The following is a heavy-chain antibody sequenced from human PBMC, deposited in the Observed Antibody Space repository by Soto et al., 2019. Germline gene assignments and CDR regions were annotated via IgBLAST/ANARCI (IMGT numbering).Heavy chain of an antibody. J-gene: IGHJ5*02. CDR3: AKALVRGAMRGSGSYKGVNWFDP. CDR1: GFTFSSYA. Sequence: EVQLLESGGGLVQPGGSLRLSCAASGFTFSSYAMCWVRQAPGKGLEWVSAISGSGGSTYYADSVKGRFTISRDNSKNTLYLQMNSLRAEDTAVYYCAKALVRGAMRGSGSYKGVNWFDPWGQGTLVTVPS. V-gene: IGHV3-23*01. D-gene: IGHD3-10*01. CDR2: ISGSGGST.